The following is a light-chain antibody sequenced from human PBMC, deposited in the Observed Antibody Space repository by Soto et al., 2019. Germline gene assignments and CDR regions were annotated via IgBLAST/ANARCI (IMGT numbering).Light chain of an antibody. CDR1: QTISDR. Sequence: DIQMTQSPSSLSASVGDRVTITCRASQTISDRVNWYQQKPGKAPKLLIYTSSTLQSGVPSRFSGSGSGTDFSLTINSLQPEDFATYYCQQSYSVPFTFGQGTKMEIK. J-gene: IGKJ2*01. CDR2: TSS. V-gene: IGKV1-39*01. CDR3: QQSYSVPFT.